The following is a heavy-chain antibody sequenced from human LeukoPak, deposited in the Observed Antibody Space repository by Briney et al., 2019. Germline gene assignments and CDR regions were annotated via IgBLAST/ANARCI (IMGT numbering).Heavy chain of an antibody. CDR2: ISAYNGDT. J-gene: IGHJ5*02. CDR3: ARDGELTVSRRWFDP. V-gene: IGHV1-18*01. Sequence: ASVKVSCKASGYNFKSFGIGWVRQAPGQGPEWMGWISAYNGDTSYDQKFRGRVTMTTDKSTSTAYMELRSLRSDDTAVYYCARDGELTVSRRWFDPWGQGTLVTVSS. D-gene: IGHD2-8*01. CDR1: GYNFKSFG.